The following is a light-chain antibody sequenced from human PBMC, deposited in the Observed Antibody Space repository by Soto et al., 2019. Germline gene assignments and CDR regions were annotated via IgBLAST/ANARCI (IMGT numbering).Light chain of an antibody. CDR3: QQYYSTPRT. CDR2: WAS. J-gene: IGKJ5*01. Sequence: DIQMTQSPSSLSASVGDRVTITCRASQSISSYLAWYQQKPGQPPKLLIYWASTRDSGVPNRFSGGGSGTDFTLTISSLQAADVAVYYCQQYYSTPRTFGQGTRLEI. CDR1: QSISSY. V-gene: IGKV4-1*01.